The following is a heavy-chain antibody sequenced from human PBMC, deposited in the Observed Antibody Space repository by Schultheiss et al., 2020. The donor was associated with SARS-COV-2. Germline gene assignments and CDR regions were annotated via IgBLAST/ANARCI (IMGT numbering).Heavy chain of an antibody. J-gene: IGHJ4*02. D-gene: IGHD4-17*01. CDR1: GFTFSSYG. CDR3: ARTYDYGEPIDY. Sequence: GGSLRLSCAASGFTFSSYGMHWVRQAPGKGLEWVAVIWYDGSNKYYADSVKGRFTISRDNSKNTLYLQMNSLRAEDTAVYYCARTYDYGEPIDYWGQGTLVTVSS. CDR2: IWYDGSNK. V-gene: IGHV3-33*01.